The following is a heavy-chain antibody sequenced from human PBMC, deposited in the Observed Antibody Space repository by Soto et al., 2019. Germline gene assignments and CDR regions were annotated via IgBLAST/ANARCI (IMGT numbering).Heavy chain of an antibody. V-gene: IGHV4-59*01. Sequence: SETLSLTCTVSGGSISSYYWSWIRQPPGKGLEWIGYIYYSGSTNYNPSLKSRVTISVDTSKNQFSLKLSSVTAADTAVYYCGRVLTDTRGYYYGMDVWGQGTMVTVSS. CDR2: IYYSGST. J-gene: IGHJ6*02. CDR1: GGSISSYY. CDR3: GRVLTDTRGYYYGMDV. D-gene: IGHD2-2*02.